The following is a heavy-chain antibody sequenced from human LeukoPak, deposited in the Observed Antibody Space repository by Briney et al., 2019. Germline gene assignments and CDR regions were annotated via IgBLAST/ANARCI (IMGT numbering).Heavy chain of an antibody. V-gene: IGHV1-2*02. CDR2: INPNSGGT. Sequence: GASVTVSCKASGYTFTGYYMHWVRQAPGQGLEWMGWINPNSGGTNYAQKFQGRVTMTRDTSISTAYMELSRLRSDDTAVYYCAREFSVAHPHLDYWGQGTLVTVSS. CDR1: GYTFTGYY. CDR3: AREFSVAHPHLDY. J-gene: IGHJ4*02. D-gene: IGHD4-23*01.